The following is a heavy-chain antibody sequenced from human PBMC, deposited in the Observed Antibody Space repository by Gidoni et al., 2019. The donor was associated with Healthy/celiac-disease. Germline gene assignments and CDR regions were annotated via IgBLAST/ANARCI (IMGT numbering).Heavy chain of an antibody. CDR1: GFTFSSYG. CDR3: ARGGTYSSIWSRNPLDY. J-gene: IGHJ4*02. Sequence: QVQLVESGGGVVQPGRSLRLSWSASGFTFSSYGMHWVRQAPGKGLGWVAVIGYDGSNKYDADSVKGRFTISRDNSKNTLYRQMNSLRAEDTAVYYCARGGTYSSIWSRNPLDYWGQGTLVTVSS. D-gene: IGHD6-13*01. V-gene: IGHV3-33*01. CDR2: IGYDGSNK.